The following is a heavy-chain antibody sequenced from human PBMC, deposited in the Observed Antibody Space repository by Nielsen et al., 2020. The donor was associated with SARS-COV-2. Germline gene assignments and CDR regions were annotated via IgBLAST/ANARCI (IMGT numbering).Heavy chain of an antibody. D-gene: IGHD2/OR15-2a*01. J-gene: IGHJ6*02. V-gene: IGHV1-18*01. CDR1: GYTFTSYG. CDR2: IRTYSGDT. CDR3: AREDYTTSLTYYHGMDV. Sequence: ASVKVSCKASGYTFTSYGISWGRHAPGQGLEWMGRIRTYSGDTKYAEKFQGRVILTTDRSTSTVYMEMRGLRSDDTAVYYCAREDYTTSLTYYHGMDVWGQGTTIIVSS.